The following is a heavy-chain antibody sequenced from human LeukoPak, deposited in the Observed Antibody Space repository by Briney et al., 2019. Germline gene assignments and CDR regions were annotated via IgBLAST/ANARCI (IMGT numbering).Heavy chain of an antibody. CDR1: GFTFSSYG. D-gene: IGHD3-3*01. V-gene: IGHV3-33*01. J-gene: IGHJ4*02. CDR2: IWYDGSNK. Sequence: AGRSLRLSCAASGFTFSSYGMHWVRQAPGKGLEWAAVIWYDGSNKYYADSVKGRFTISRDNSKNTLYLQMNSLRAEDTAVYYCAREWSQGHWGQGTLVTVSS. CDR3: AREWSQGH.